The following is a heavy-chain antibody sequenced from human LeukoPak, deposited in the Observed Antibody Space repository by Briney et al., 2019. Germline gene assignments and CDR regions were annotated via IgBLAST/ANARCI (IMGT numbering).Heavy chain of an antibody. J-gene: IGHJ4*02. CDR3: ARGPRLDYGDYVLDY. D-gene: IGHD4-17*01. CDR2: ISYDGSNK. V-gene: IGHV3-30*04. CDR1: GFTFSSYA. Sequence: PGGSLRLSCAASGFTFSSYAMHWVRQAPGKGLEWVAVISYDGSNKYYADSVKGRFTISRGNSKNTLYLQMNSLRAEDTAVYYCARGPRLDYGDYVLDYWGQGTLVTVSS.